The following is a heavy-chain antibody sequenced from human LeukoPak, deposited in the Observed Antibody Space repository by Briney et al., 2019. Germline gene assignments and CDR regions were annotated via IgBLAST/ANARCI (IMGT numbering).Heavy chain of an antibody. Sequence: ASVKVSCKASGGTFSSYAISWVRQAPGQGLEWMGWMNPNSGNTGYAQKFQGRVTMTRNTSISTAYMELSSLRSEDTAVYYCARIGGYYGLQNWFDPWGQGTLVTVSS. D-gene: IGHD3-10*01. CDR2: MNPNSGNT. J-gene: IGHJ5*02. V-gene: IGHV1-8*02. CDR1: GGTFSSYA. CDR3: ARIGGYYGLQNWFDP.